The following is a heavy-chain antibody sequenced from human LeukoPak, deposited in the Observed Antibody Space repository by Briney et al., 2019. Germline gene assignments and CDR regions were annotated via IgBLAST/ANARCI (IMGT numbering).Heavy chain of an antibody. CDR1: GFTFSSYE. D-gene: IGHD3-10*01. J-gene: IGHJ4*02. CDR2: ISSSGSTI. CDR3: AKGMVRGVILKGFDY. V-gene: IGHV3-48*03. Sequence: GGSLRLSCAASGFTFSSYEMNWVRQAPGKGLEWVSYISSSGSTIYYADSVKGRFTISRDNAKNSLYLQMNSLRAEDTAVYCAKGMVRGVILKGFDYWGQGTLVTVSS.